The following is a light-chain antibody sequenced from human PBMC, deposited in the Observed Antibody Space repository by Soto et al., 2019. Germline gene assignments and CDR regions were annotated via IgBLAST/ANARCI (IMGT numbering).Light chain of an antibody. Sequence: EIVMTPSPATLSVSPGETATLSCRASQSVAGNLAWYQQKPGQPPRLLIYGVSTRATGVPARFSGSGSETDFSLTISSLQIEDFALYYCQQSNNWPWTFGQGTKVDIK. V-gene: IGKV3-15*01. CDR1: QSVAGN. CDR2: GVS. J-gene: IGKJ1*01. CDR3: QQSNNWPWT.